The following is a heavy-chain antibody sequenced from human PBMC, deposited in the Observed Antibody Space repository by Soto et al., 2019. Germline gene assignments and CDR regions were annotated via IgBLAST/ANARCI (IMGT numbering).Heavy chain of an antibody. Sequence: GGSLRLSCAASGFTFSNYAMSWVRQAPGKGLEWVSAIGGSGDWTYYADSVKGRFTISRDNSKNTLSLQMNGLKTEDTAVYYCTTYYYDSSGYSPVDYWGQGTLVTVSS. CDR1: GFTFSNYA. J-gene: IGHJ4*02. V-gene: IGHV3-23*01. CDR2: IGGSGDWT. D-gene: IGHD3-22*01. CDR3: TTYYYDSSGYSPVDY.